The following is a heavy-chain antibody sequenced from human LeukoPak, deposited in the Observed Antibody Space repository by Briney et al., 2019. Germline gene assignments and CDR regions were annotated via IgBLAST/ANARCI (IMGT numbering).Heavy chain of an antibody. D-gene: IGHD6-19*01. CDR1: GFTFDDYA. CDR2: ISWNSGSI. V-gene: IGHV3-9*01. Sequence: GGSLRLSCAVSGFTFDDYAMHWVRQAPGKGLEWVSGISWNSGSIGYADSVKGRFTISRDNAKNSLYLQMNSLRAEDTALYYCAKDSKGKIAVAGFFDYWGQGTLVTVSS. J-gene: IGHJ4*02. CDR3: AKDSKGKIAVAGFFDY.